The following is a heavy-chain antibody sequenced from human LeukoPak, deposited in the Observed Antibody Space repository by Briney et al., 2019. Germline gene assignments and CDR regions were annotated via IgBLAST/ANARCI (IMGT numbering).Heavy chain of an antibody. CDR2: ISSSSGTI. CDR1: YY. CDR3: ARDAYSSSWYDY. V-gene: IGHV3-11*01. Sequence: YYWGWIRQPPGKGLEWVSYISSSSGTIYYADSVKGRFTISRDNAKNSLYLQMNSLRAEDTAVYYCARDAYSSSWYDYWGQGTLVTVSS. D-gene: IGHD6-13*01. J-gene: IGHJ4*02.